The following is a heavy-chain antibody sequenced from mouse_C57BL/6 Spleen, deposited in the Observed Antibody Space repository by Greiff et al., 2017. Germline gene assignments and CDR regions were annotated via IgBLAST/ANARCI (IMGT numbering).Heavy chain of an antibody. CDR2: ISSGGSYT. J-gene: IGHJ4*01. CDR3: ARQTYYSNYRDAMDY. D-gene: IGHD2-5*01. V-gene: IGHV5-6*01. CDR1: GFTFSSYG. Sequence: EVKLMESGGDLVKPGGSLKLSCAASGFTFSSYGMSWVRQTPDKRLEWVATISSGGSYTYYPDSVKGRFTISSDNAKNTLYLQMSSLKSEDTAMYYCARQTYYSNYRDAMDYWGQGTSVTVSS.